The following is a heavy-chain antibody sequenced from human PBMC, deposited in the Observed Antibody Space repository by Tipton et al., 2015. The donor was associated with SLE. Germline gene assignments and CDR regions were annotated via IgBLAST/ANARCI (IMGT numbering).Heavy chain of an antibody. CDR3: AKDSGDGSNWSFDY. V-gene: IGHV3-30*02. D-gene: IGHD5-24*01. Sequence: SLRLSCAAAGFTFSSYGMHWVRQAPGKGLEWVAFIRYDGSNKYYADSVKGRFTISRDNSKNTLYLQMNSLRAEDTAVYYCAKDSGDGSNWSFDYWGQGTLVTVSS. J-gene: IGHJ4*02. CDR1: GFTFSSYG. CDR2: IRYDGSNK.